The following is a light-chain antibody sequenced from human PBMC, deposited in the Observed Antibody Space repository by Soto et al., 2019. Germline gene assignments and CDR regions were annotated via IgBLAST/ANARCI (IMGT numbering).Light chain of an antibody. V-gene: IGKV1-5*02. Sequence: DTQMTQSPSALSASVGDRVTIICRASQSISTQLAWYHQKPGMTPKLLITCAFSLERGVPSRFIGSRSGTEYTLTIISRLHHDYAATYYHQHNNSSVTFGQGTKVDIK. J-gene: IGKJ1*01. CDR2: CAF. CDR1: QSISTQ. CDR3: QHNNSSVT.